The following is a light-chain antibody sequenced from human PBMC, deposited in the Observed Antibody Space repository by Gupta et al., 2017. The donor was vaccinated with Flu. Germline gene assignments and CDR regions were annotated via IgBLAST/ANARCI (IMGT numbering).Light chain of an antibody. Sequence: LSVYTGERVTRSCRASQSVSRKLAWYQKKPGQAPRRLIYGASTRATGSPDRCSGSGSGREGPRTISSLQSEDCAVYYCQQYKNGHRRLYTLGQGTXLEIK. CDR2: GAS. V-gene: IGKV3-15*01. J-gene: IGKJ2*01. CDR3: QQYKNGHRRLYT. CDR1: QSVSRK.